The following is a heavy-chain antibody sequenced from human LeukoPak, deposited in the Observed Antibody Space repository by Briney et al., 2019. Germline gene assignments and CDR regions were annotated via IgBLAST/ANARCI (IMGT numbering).Heavy chain of an antibody. V-gene: IGHV3-11*04. J-gene: IGHJ4*02. D-gene: IGHD3-22*01. CDR2: ISSSGSTI. CDR3: ARTLYYYDSSGFSPVGH. CDR1: RFTFSDYY. Sequence: GGSLRLSCAASRFTFSDYYMSWIRQAPGKGLEWVSYISSSGSTIYYADSVKGRFTISRDNAKNSLYLQMNSLRAEATAVYYCARTLYYYDSSGFSPVGHWGQGTRVTVPS.